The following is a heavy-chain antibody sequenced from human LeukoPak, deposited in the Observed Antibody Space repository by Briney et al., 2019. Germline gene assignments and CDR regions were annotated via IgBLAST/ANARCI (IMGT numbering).Heavy chain of an antibody. J-gene: IGHJ4*02. D-gene: IGHD5-18*01. CDR2: KYYSGST. Sequence: SETLSLTCDVSGVSINTCCYYWTWIRQPPGKGLEWIGYKYYSGSTRYNSSLRSRLTISLDSSKNQFSLMLTSVTAADTAVYYCARGRSYGFDFDSWGPGTLVIVSS. CDR1: GVSINTCCYY. CDR3: ARGRSYGFDFDS. V-gene: IGHV4-61*01.